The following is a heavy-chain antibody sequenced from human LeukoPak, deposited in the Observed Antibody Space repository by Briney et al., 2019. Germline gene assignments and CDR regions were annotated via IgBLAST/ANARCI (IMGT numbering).Heavy chain of an antibody. J-gene: IGHJ4*02. CDR2: ISYDGGKK. CDR3: ASGYSGYIYGDY. D-gene: IGHD5-12*01. Sequence: GGSLRLSCAASGFTFSNHPMHWVRQAPGKGLEWVAIISYDGGKKYYADPVKGRFTISRDISKNTLYLQMNSLRAEDTAVYYCASGYSGYIYGDYWGQGTLVTVSS. CDR1: GFTFSNHP. V-gene: IGHV3-30-3*01.